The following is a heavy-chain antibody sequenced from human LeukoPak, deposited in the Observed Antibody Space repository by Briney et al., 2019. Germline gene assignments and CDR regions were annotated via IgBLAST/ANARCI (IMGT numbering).Heavy chain of an antibody. Sequence: ETIYAQKFQGRVTMTEDTSTDTAYMELSSLRSEDTAVYYCATDTYYYDSSESHPRPFGAFDIWGQGTMVTVSS. CDR2: ET. CDR3: ATDTYYYDSSESHPRPFGAFDI. D-gene: IGHD3-22*01. J-gene: IGHJ3*02. V-gene: IGHV1-24*01.